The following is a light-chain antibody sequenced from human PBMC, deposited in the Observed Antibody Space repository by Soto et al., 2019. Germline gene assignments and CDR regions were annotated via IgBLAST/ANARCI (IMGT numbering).Light chain of an antibody. CDR1: QSVSSSY. CDR3: QQYGSSPT. CDR2: GAS. J-gene: IGKJ4*01. Sequence: EIVLTQSRGTPSLSPGERATLSCRASQSVSSSYLAWYQQKPGQAPRLLIYGASSRATGIPDRFSGSGSGTDFTLTISRLEPEDFAVYYCQQYGSSPTFGGGTKVNIK. V-gene: IGKV3-20*01.